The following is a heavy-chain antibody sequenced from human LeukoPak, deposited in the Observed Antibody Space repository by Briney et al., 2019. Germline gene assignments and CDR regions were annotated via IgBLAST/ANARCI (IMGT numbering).Heavy chain of an antibody. V-gene: IGHV1-3*01. Sequence: ASVKVSFKASGYIFTRYAIHWVRQVPGQRLEWMGWINAGNGNTKYSQKIQGRVTITRDTSATTAYVEVSSLRSEDTAVYYCARGIEATSGWYVIDYWGQGTLVTVSS. CDR2: INAGNGNT. D-gene: IGHD6-19*01. CDR3: ARGIEATSGWYVIDY. CDR1: GYIFTRYA. J-gene: IGHJ4*02.